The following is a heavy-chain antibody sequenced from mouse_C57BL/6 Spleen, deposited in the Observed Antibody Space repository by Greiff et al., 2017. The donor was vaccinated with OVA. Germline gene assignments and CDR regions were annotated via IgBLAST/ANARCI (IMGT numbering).Heavy chain of an antibody. V-gene: IGHV1-50*01. J-gene: IGHJ3*01. CDR3: AGYYGSSPWFAY. D-gene: IGHD1-1*01. CDR2: IDPSDSYT. CDR1: GYTFTSYW. Sequence: QVQLQQPGAELVKPGASVKLSCKASGYTFTSYWMQWVKQRPGQGLEWIGEIDPSDSYTNYNQKFKGKATLTVDTSSSTAYMQLSSLTSEDSAVYYCAGYYGSSPWFAYWGQGTLVTVSA.